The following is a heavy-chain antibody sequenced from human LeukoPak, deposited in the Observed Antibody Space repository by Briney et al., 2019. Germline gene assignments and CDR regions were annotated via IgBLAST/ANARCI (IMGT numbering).Heavy chain of an antibody. D-gene: IGHD3-10*01. CDR1: GGSISSYY. V-gene: IGHV4-59*01. Sequence: SETLSLTCTVSGGSISSYYWSWIRQPPGKGLEWIGYIYYSGSTNYNPSLKSRVTISVDTSKNQFSLKLSSVTAADTAVYYCARWVGRGGSGSYASYYFDYWGQGTLVTVSS. J-gene: IGHJ4*02. CDR2: IYYSGST. CDR3: ARWVGRGGSGSYASYYFDY.